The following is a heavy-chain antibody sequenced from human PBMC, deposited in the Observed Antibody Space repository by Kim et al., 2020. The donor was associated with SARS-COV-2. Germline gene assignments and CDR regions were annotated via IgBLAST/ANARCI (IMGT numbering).Heavy chain of an antibody. CDR1: GGTFSSYA. Sequence: SVKVSCKASGGTFSSYAISWVRQAPGQGLEWMGGIIPIFGTANYAQKFQGRVTITADESTSTAYMELSSLRSEDTAVYYCARGNEGFDWYQASLGYYGMDVWGQGTTVTVSS. CDR3: ARGNEGFDWYQASLGYYGMDV. D-gene: IGHD3-9*01. V-gene: IGHV1-69*13. CDR2: IIPIFGTA. J-gene: IGHJ6*02.